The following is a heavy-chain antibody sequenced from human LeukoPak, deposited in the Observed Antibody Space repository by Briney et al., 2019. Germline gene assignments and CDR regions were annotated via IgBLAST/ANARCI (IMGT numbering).Heavy chain of an antibody. J-gene: IGHJ4*02. Sequence: SETLSLTCAVPGYSISSGYYWGWIRQPPGKGLEWIGSIYHSGSTYYNPSLKSRVTISVDTSKNQFSLKLSSVTAADTAVYYCARDISRGGYFDYWGQGTLVTVSS. CDR1: GYSISSGYY. CDR2: IYHSGST. CDR3: ARDISRGGYFDY. D-gene: IGHD3-10*01. V-gene: IGHV4-38-2*02.